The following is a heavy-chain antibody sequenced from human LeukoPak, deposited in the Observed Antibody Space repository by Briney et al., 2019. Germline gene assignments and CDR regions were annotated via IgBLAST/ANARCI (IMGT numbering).Heavy chain of an antibody. D-gene: IGHD2-2*01. CDR1: GYTFTSYA. V-gene: IGHV1-3*01. CDR3: ARGHHIVVVPAAPYGMGV. Sequence: ASVKVSCKASGYTFTSYAMHWVRQAPGQRLEWMGWINAGNGDTKYSQKFQGRVTITRDTSASTAYMELSSLRSEDTAVYYCARGHHIVVVPAAPYGMGVWGQGTTVTVSS. J-gene: IGHJ6*02. CDR2: INAGNGDT.